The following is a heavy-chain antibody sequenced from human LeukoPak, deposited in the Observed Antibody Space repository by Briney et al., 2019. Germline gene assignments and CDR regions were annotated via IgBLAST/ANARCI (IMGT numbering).Heavy chain of an antibody. Sequence: SETLSLTCAVYGGSFSGYYWSWIRLPPGKGLEWIGEINHSGSTNYNPSLKSRVTISVDTSKNQFSLKLSSVTAADTAVYYCARRGVAWKETYYYGSGSYYNIWGQGTMVTVSS. CDR2: INHSGST. V-gene: IGHV4-34*01. CDR1: GGSFSGYY. CDR3: ARRGVAWKETYYYGSGSYYNI. D-gene: IGHD3-10*01. J-gene: IGHJ3*02.